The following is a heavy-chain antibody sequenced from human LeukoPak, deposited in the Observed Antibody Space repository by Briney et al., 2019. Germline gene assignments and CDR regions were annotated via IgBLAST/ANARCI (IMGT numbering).Heavy chain of an antibody. V-gene: IGHV4-34*01. D-gene: IGHD3-10*01. J-gene: IGHJ6*04. Sequence: PSETLSLTCAVYGGPFSGYYWSWIRQPPGKGLEWIGEINHSGSTNYNPSLKSRVTISVDTSKNQFSLKLSSVTAADTAVYYCARGQVSGVWGKGTTVTVSS. CDR2: INHSGST. CDR1: GGPFSGYY. CDR3: ARGQVSGV.